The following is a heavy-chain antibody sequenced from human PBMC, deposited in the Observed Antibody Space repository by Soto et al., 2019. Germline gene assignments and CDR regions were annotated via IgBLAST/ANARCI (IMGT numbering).Heavy chain of an antibody. V-gene: IGHV3-7*01. CDR2: IKQDGSEK. J-gene: IGHJ3*02. CDR3: ARDRVRTTVTTDDAFDI. D-gene: IGHD4-17*01. CDR1: GFTFSSYW. Sequence: PGGSLRLSCAASGFTFSSYWMSWVRQAPGKGLEWVANIKQDGSEKYYVDSVKGRFTISRDNAKNSLYLQMNSLRAEDTAVYYCARDRVRTTVTTDDAFDIWGQGTMVTVSS.